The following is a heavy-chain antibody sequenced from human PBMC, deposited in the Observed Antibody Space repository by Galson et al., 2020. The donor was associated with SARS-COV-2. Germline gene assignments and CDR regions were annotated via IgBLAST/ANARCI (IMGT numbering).Heavy chain of an antibody. CDR2: INHSGST. D-gene: IGHD5-12*01. Sequence: SETLSLTCAVYSGSFSGYYWTWIRQPPGKGLEWIGEINHSGSTNYNPSLKSRATISVDTSKNQFSLKLNSVTAADTAVYYCTRVGDGYHSGFDYWGQGILVTVSS. CDR1: SGSFSGYY. V-gene: IGHV4-34*01. CDR3: TRVGDGYHSGFDY. J-gene: IGHJ4*02.